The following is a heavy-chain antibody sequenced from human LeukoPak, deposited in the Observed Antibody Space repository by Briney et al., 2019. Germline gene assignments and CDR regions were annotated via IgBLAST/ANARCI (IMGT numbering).Heavy chain of an antibody. D-gene: IGHD3-22*01. J-gene: IGHJ4*02. Sequence: GGSLRLSXAASGFTFSSYAMSWVRQAPGKGLEWLSAISGSGGSTYYADSVKGRFTISRDNSKNTLYLQMNSLRAEDTAVYYCPKVPRVVVVIRGYPDYWGQGTLVTVSS. CDR1: GFTFSSYA. CDR3: PKVPRVVVVIRGYPDY. V-gene: IGHV3-23*01. CDR2: ISGSGGST.